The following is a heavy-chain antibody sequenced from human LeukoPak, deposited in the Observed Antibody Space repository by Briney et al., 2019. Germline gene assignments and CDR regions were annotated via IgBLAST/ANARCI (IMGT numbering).Heavy chain of an antibody. J-gene: IGHJ4*02. D-gene: IGHD5-18*01. CDR2: ISYDGSNK. CDR3: ASRKDTPHLPDY. CDR1: GFTFSSYA. V-gene: IGHV3-30-3*01. Sequence: GGSLRLSCAASGFTFSSYAMHWVRQAPGKGPEWVAVISYDGSNKYYADSVKGRFTISRDNSKNTLYLQMNSLRAEDTAVYYCASRKDTPHLPDYWGQGTLVTVSS.